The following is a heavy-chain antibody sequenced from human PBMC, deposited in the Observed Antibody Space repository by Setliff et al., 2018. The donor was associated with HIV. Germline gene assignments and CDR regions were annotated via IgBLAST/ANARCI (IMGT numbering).Heavy chain of an antibody. CDR2: INVGNGNT. D-gene: IGHD3-9*01. V-gene: IGHV1-3*01. CDR3: TRVYVDYDIVAGSYVFDV. J-gene: IGHJ3*01. CDR1: GYIFTDYA. Sequence: ASVKVSCKASGYIFTDYAVHWVRQAPGQSLEWMGWINVGNGNTRYSEKFQGRVTFARDTSAATAHMELSSLRSEDTAVYYCTRVYVDYDIVAGSYVFDVLGQGTMVTVSS.